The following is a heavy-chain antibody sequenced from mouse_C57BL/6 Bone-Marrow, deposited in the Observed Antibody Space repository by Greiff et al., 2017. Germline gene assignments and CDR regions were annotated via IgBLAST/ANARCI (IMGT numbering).Heavy chain of an antibody. CDR1: GYTFTNYW. Sequence: VKLMESGAELVRPGTSVKISCKASGYTFTNYWLGWVKQRPGHGLEWIGDIYPGGGYTNYNEKFKGKATLTADTSSSTAYMQLSSLTSEDSAVYFCARSMITTYYAMDYWGQGTSVTVSS. D-gene: IGHD2-4*01. CDR2: IYPGGGYT. J-gene: IGHJ4*01. CDR3: ARSMITTYYAMDY. V-gene: IGHV1-63*02.